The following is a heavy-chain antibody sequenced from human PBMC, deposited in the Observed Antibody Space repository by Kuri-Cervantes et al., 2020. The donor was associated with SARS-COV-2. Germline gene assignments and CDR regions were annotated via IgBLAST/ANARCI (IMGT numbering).Heavy chain of an antibody. D-gene: IGHD3-22*01. J-gene: IGHJ4*02. Sequence: GGSLRLSCAASGFTFSSYEMNWVRQAPGKGLEWVSYISSSGSTIYYADSVKGRFTISRDNAKNSPYLQMNSLRAEDTAVYYCARAWDYYDSSGYPYWGQGTLVTVSS. CDR1: GFTFSSYE. CDR3: ARAWDYYDSSGYPY. V-gene: IGHV3-48*03. CDR2: ISSSGSTI.